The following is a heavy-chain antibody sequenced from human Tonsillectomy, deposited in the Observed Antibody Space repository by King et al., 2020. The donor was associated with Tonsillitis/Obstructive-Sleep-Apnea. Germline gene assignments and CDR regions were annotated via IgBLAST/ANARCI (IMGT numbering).Heavy chain of an antibody. CDR1: GISVSSSH. V-gene: IGHV3-66*01. J-gene: IGHJ4*02. CDR3: ARGDTSTIYFDY. Sequence: VQLVESGGGLVQPGGSLRLSCTGSGISVSSSHMTWVRQAPGKGLEWGSISYVGCATSFTDSLTGRFAVSSDDSKNMVFLQMHSLRVEDTAVYYCARGDTSTIYFDYWGRGTLVTVSS. D-gene: IGHD5-24*01. CDR2: SYVGCAT.